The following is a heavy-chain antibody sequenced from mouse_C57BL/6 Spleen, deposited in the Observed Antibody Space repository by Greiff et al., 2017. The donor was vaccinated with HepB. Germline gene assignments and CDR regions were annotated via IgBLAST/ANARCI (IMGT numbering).Heavy chain of an antibody. Sequence: QVQLQQPGAELVKPGASVKLSCKASGYTFTSYWMHWVKQRPGHGLEWIGMIHPNSGSTNYNEKFKSKATLTVDKSSSTAYLQLSSLTSEDSAVDYCARSVYCSGSSYDCYFDVWGTGTTVTVSS. CDR2: IHPNSGST. J-gene: IGHJ1*03. CDR1: GYTFTSYW. D-gene: IGHD1-1*01. V-gene: IGHV1-64*01. CDR3: ARSVYCSGSSYDCYFDV.